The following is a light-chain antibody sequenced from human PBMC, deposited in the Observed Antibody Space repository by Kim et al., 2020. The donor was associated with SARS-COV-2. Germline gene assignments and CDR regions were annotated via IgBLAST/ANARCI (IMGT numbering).Light chain of an antibody. CDR1: SSNIGNNY. CDR3: GTWDSSLRAVV. Sequence: QSVLTQPPSVSAAPGQKVTISCSGSSSNIGNNYVAWYQHLPGTAPKLLIYDNNKRPSGIPDRFSGSKSGTSATLGITGLQTGDEADYCCGTWDSSLRAVVFGGGTQLTVL. J-gene: IGLJ2*01. V-gene: IGLV1-51*01. CDR2: DNN.